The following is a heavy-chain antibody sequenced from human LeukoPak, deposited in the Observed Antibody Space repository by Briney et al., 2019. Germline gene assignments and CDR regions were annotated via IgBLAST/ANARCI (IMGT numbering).Heavy chain of an antibody. CDR1: GYTFTAYH. D-gene: IGHD1-1*01. V-gene: IGHV1-2*02. CDR2: ISPNRGDT. Sequence: GSVNVSCKASGYTFTAYHMHWVRQPPGQGLEWMGWISPNRGDTGFAQKLQGRVNMPRDTSTSTAYLERSRLRSDDTAVYYCVRSGYNWGFDYWGQGTLVTVSS. J-gene: IGHJ4*02. CDR3: VRSGYNWGFDY.